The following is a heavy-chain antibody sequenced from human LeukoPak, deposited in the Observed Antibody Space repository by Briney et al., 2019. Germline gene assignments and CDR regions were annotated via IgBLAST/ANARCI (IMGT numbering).Heavy chain of an antibody. J-gene: IGHJ4*02. V-gene: IGHV3-48*02. CDR1: GFTFSSYT. CDR2: VSGSSNI. D-gene: IGHD5-18*01. CDR3: ARDGLYTAHLDY. Sequence: PGGSLRLSCAASGFTFSSYTMNWVRQAPGKGLEWVSTVSGSSNIHYSDSVKGRFTISRDNARKSLYLQMNSLRDEDTAVYYCARDGLYTAHLDYWGQGTLVTVSS.